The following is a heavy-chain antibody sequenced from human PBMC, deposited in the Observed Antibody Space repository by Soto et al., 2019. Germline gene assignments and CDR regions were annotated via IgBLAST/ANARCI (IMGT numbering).Heavy chain of an antibody. Sequence: QVQLLLSGAEMKKHGPSVTVSCHASGDTFSTHAITWVRQAPGQGLEWVGRIIPLLGLTDYAQKFLGRVTRRADKSTSTCDLVLSSLTSKDTALYYCEREEHCSCSTCVGSPDVWGSGTGVTVSS. CDR1: GDTFSTHA. CDR2: IIPLLGLT. D-gene: IGHD2-15*01. V-gene: IGHV1-69*04. J-gene: IGHJ6*02. CDR3: EREEHCSCSTCVGSPDV.